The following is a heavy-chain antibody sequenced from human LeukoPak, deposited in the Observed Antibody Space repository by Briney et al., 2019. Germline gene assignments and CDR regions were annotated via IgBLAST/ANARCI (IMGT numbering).Heavy chain of an antibody. CDR2: ISGSGGST. D-gene: IGHD2-15*01. CDR3: AKGGLVVVDYGMDV. V-gene: IGHV3-23*01. J-gene: IGHJ6*02. CDR1: GFTFSSYA. Sequence: TGGSLRLSCAASGFTFSSYAMSWVRRAPGKGLEWVSAISGSGGSTYYADSVKGRFTISRDNSKNTLYLQMNSLRAEDTAVYYCAKGGLVVVDYGMDVWGQGTTVTVSS.